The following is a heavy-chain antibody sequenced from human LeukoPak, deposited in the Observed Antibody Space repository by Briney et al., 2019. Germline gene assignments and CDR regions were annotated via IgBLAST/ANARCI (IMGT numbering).Heavy chain of an antibody. CDR1: GFTVSNNY. CDR3: ARSKPTVVPAARRAYDAFDI. D-gene: IGHD2-2*01. CDR2: ISSSGSYI. Sequence: PGGSLRLSCAASGFTVSNNYMNGVRQAPGKGLEWVSSISSSGSYIYYADSVKGRFTISRDNAKNSLYLQMNSLRAEDTAVYYCARSKPTVVPAARRAYDAFDIWGQGTMVTVSS. V-gene: IGHV3-21*01. J-gene: IGHJ3*02.